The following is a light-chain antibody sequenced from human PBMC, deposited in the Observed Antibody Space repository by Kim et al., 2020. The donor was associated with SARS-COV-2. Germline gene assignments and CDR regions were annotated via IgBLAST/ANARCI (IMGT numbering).Light chain of an antibody. CDR1: SSDVGSYTL. J-gene: IGLJ2*01. V-gene: IGLV2-23*02. Sequence: SIPISSTGTSSDVGSYTLVSWYQQHPGKAPKLMIYEVSKRPSGVSNRFSGSKSGNTASLTISGLQAEDEADYYCCSYAGSSTFHVVFGGGTQLTVL. CDR3: CSYAGSSTFHVV. CDR2: EVS.